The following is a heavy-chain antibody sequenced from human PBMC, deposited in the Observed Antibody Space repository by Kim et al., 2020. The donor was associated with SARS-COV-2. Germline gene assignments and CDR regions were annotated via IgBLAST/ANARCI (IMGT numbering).Heavy chain of an antibody. Sequence: SETLSLTCSVSGSSIGGAYYWGWIRQPPGRGLEWIGSISHSGHTYYDPSLQSRVTISVDTSKQEFSLNLSSVTATDTAIYYCARHVVTGGFSFDKWGQG. D-gene: IGHD2-15*01. CDR1: GSSIGGAYY. CDR2: ISHSGHT. V-gene: IGHV4-38-2*01. CDR3: ARHVVTGGFSFDK. J-gene: IGHJ3*02.